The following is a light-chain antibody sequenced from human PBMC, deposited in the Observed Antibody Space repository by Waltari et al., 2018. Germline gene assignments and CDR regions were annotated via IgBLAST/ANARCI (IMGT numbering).Light chain of an antibody. J-gene: IGLJ3*02. CDR3: SSYTSSSTWV. CDR1: SSDVGGYNY. Sequence: QSALTQPASVSGSPGQSITISCTGTSSDVGGYNYVSWYQQHPGKAPKRMIYEVSNRPAGVSNRLSGSKSGNTASLTISGLQAEDEADYYCSSYTSSSTWVFGGGTKLTVL. V-gene: IGLV2-14*01. CDR2: EVS.